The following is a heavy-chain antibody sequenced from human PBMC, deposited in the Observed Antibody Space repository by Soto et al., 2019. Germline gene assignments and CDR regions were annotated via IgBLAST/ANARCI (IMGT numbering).Heavy chain of an antibody. J-gene: IGHJ4*02. CDR3: ARGVYDFWSGYYYFDY. Sequence: SSETLSLTCAVYGGSFSGYYWSWIRQPPGKGLEWIGEINHSGSTNYNPSLKSRVTISVDTSKNQFSLKLSSVTAADTAVYYCARGVYDFWSGYYYFDYWGQGTLVTVSS. CDR1: GGSFSGYY. CDR2: INHSGST. V-gene: IGHV4-34*01. D-gene: IGHD3-3*01.